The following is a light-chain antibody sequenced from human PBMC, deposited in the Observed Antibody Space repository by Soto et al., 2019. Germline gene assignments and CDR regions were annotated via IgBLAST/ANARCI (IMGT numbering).Light chain of an antibody. Sequence: QSVLTQPPSVSGAPGQRVTISCTGSSSNIGAGYDVHWYQQLPGTAPKLLIYGNSNRPSGVPDRFSGSKSGTSASLAITGLQAEEEADYYCQSYDSSLSGPHWVFGGGTKLTVL. J-gene: IGLJ3*02. CDR2: GNS. V-gene: IGLV1-40*01. CDR1: SSNIGAGYD. CDR3: QSYDSSLSGPHWV.